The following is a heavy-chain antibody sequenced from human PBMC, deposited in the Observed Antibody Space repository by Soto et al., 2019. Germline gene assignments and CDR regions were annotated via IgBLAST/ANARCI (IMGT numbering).Heavy chain of an antibody. V-gene: IGHV3-23*01. CDR2: ISGSGGST. Sequence: GGSLRLSCAASGFTFSSYAMSWVRQAPGKGLEWVSAISGSGGSTYYADSVKGRFTISRDNSKNTLYLQMNSLRAEDTAVYYCAKDQILWFGELPNYFDYWGQGTLVTVSS. D-gene: IGHD3-10*01. CDR1: GFTFSSYA. J-gene: IGHJ4*02. CDR3: AKDQILWFGELPNYFDY.